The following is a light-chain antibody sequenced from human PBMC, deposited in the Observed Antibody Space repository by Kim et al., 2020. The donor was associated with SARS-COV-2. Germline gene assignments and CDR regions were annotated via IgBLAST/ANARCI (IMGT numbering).Light chain of an antibody. Sequence: SGSPGQSVTISCTGTSSDVGGYNYVSWYQQHPGKAPKLMIYDVSKRPSGVPDRFSGSKSGNTASLTISGLQAEDEADYYCCSYAGSFGGGTKLTVL. J-gene: IGLJ2*01. CDR2: DVS. CDR3: CSYAGS. CDR1: SSDVGGYNY. V-gene: IGLV2-11*01.